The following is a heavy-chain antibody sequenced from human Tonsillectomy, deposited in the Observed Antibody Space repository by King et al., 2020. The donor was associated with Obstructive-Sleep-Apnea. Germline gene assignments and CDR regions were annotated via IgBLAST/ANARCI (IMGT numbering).Heavy chain of an antibody. Sequence: DVQLVESGAEVKKPGESLRISCKGSGYSFTSYWISWVRQMPGKGLEWMGRIDPSDSYTNYSPSFQGHVTISADKSISPAYLQWSSLKASDTAMYYCARQDVDTASWFDPWGQGTLVTVSS. J-gene: IGHJ5*02. V-gene: IGHV5-10-1*03. CDR2: IDPSDSYT. D-gene: IGHD5-18*01. CDR3: ARQDVDTASWFDP. CDR1: GYSFTSYW.